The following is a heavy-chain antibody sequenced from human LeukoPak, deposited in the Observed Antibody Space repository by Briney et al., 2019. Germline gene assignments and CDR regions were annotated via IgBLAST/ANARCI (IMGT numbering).Heavy chain of an antibody. CDR1: GFTFSSYG. V-gene: IGHV3-30*18. J-gene: IGHJ4*02. CDR3: AKDDKWLVRWYFDY. CDR2: ISYDGSNK. D-gene: IGHD6-19*01. Sequence: GGSLRLSCAASGFTFSSYGMHWVRQAPGKGLEWVAVISYDGSNKYYADSVKGRFTISRDNSKNTLYLQMNSLRAEDTAVYYCAKDDKWLVRWYFDYWGQGTLVTVSS.